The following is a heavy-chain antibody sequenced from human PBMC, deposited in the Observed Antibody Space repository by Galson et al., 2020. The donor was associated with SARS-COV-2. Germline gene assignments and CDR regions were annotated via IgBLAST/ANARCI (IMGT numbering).Heavy chain of an antibody. CDR2: ISYDGSNK. Sequence: LSLTCAASGFTFSSYAMHWVRQAPGKGLEWVAVISYDGSNKYYVDSVKGRFTISRDNSKNTLYLQMNSLRAEDTAVYYCARARDGGYSYAYDYWGQGTLVTVSS. D-gene: IGHD5-18*01. J-gene: IGHJ4*02. CDR3: ARARDGGYSYAYDY. V-gene: IGHV3-30-3*01. CDR1: GFTFSSYA.